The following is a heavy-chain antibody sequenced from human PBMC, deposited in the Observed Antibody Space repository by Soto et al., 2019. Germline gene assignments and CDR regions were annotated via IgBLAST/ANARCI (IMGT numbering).Heavy chain of an antibody. V-gene: IGHV4-39*01. J-gene: IGHJ4*02. CDR1: GGTIRSSGYY. Sequence: SETQSLTCTVSGGTIRSSGYYWGWIRQPPGKGLEWIGSIYYSGSTYYNPSLKSRVTISVDTSKNQFSLKLSSVTAADTAVYYCAKNYDILTGAGPYYFDYWGQGTLVTVSS. CDR2: IYYSGST. CDR3: AKNYDILTGAGPYYFDY. D-gene: IGHD3-9*01.